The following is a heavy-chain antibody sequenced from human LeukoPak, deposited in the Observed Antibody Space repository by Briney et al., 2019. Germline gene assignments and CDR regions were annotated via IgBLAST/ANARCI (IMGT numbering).Heavy chain of an antibody. D-gene: IGHD3-9*01. Sequence: PSETLSLTCTVSGGSISSYYWSWIRQPPGKGLEWIGYIYYSGSTNYNPSLKSRVTISVDTSKNQFSLKLSSVTAADTAVYYCARILTGYPGYYMDVWGKGTTVTVSS. CDR1: GGSISSYY. CDR2: IYYSGST. CDR3: ARILTGYPGYYMDV. J-gene: IGHJ6*03. V-gene: IGHV4-59*01.